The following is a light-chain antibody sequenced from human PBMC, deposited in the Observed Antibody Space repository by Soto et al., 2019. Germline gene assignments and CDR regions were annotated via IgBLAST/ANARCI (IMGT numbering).Light chain of an antibody. V-gene: IGKV4-1*01. CDR3: QQYGSSPLT. Sequence: DIVLTPTPDSLAVSMGARATINCKSSQSVLYSSNNKNYLAWYQQKPGQPPKLLIYWASTRESGVPDRFSGSGSGTDFTLTISRLEAEDFAVYYCQQYGSSPLTFGGGTKVDIK. J-gene: IGKJ4*01. CDR2: WAS. CDR1: QSVLYSSNNKNY.